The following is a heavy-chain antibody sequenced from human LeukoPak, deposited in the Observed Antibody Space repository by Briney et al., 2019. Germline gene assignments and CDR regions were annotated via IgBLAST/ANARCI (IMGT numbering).Heavy chain of an antibody. D-gene: IGHD1-26*01. V-gene: IGHV1-18*01. J-gene: IGHJ6*03. CDR1: GYTFTSYG. Sequence: ASVKVSCKASGYTFTSYGISWVRQAPGQGLEWMGWISAYNGNTNYAQKLQGRVTMTTDTSTSTAYMELRSLRSDDTAVYYCARVKWELLDVGNYYYYYKHVWGKGTTVTVSS. CDR3: ARVKWELLDVGNYYYYYKHV. CDR2: ISAYNGNT.